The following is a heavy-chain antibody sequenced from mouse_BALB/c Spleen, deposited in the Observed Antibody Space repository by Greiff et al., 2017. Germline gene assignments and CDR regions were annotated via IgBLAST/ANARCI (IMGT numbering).Heavy chain of an antibody. CDR3: ARGEFLYYAMDY. V-gene: IGHV5-6-5*01. CDR1: GFTFSSYA. J-gene: IGHJ4*01. CDR2: ISSGGST. Sequence: EVQVVESGGGLVKPGGSLKLSCAASGFTFSSYAMSWVRQTPEKRLEWVASISSGGSTYYPDSVKGRFTISRDNARNILYLQMSSLRSEDTAMYYCARGEFLYYAMDYWGQGTSVTVSS.